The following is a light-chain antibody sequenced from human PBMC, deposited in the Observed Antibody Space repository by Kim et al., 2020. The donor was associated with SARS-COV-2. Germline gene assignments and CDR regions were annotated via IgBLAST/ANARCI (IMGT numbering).Light chain of an antibody. CDR3: QQYGTSPRT. J-gene: IGKJ1*01. Sequence: EIVLTQSPGTLALSPGERATLSCRASQSVGNTYLAWYQQKPGQPPRLLIYGASTRATGIPDRFSGSGSGTDFILTISGLEPEDFAVYYCQQYGTSPRTFGQWTKVDIK. CDR1: QSVGNTY. V-gene: IGKV3-20*01. CDR2: GAS.